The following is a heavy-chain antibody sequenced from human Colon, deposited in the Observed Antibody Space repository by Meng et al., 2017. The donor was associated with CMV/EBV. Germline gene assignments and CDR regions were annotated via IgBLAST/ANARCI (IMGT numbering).Heavy chain of an antibody. D-gene: IGHD1-26*01. CDR1: FTFSYAW. V-gene: IGHV3-15*05. CDR2: IKSKTEGGTT. J-gene: IGHJ4*02. Sequence: FTFSYAWMNWVRQAPGKGLEWVGRIKSKTEGGTTDYAAPVKGRFTISREDSENTLYVQMSSLKTEDTAVYYCTTSQGYSGSYYEIDHWGQGTLVTVSS. CDR3: TTSQGYSGSYYEIDH.